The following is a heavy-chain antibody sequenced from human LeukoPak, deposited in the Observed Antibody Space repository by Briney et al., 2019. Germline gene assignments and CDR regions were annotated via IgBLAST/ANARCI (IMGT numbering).Heavy chain of an antibody. Sequence: ASVTVSCTASGYTFTSYDINWVRQATGQGLEWMGWMNPNSGNTGYAQKFQGRVTMTRNTSISTAYMELSSLRSEDTAVYYCARGVSVDTAMAYDYWGQGTLVTVSS. CDR2: MNPNSGNT. CDR1: GYTFTSYD. V-gene: IGHV1-8*01. J-gene: IGHJ4*02. D-gene: IGHD5-18*01. CDR3: ARGVSVDTAMAYDY.